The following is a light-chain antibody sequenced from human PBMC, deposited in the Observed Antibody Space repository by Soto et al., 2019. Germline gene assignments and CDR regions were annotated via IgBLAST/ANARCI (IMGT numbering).Light chain of an antibody. CDR1: QSVTNRY. Sequence: PGERATLSCRASQSVTNRYLAWYRQKPGQAPRLLIFGASIRDTGIPSRFSGSGSGTEFTLTISSLQPDDFATYYCQQYNSYSFGQGTKVDI. CDR3: QQYNSYS. J-gene: IGKJ1*01. V-gene: IGKV3-20*01. CDR2: GAS.